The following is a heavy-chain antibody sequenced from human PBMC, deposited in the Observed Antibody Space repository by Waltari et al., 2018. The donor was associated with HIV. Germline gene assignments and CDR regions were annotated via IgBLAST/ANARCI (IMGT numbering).Heavy chain of an antibody. CDR3: AREQVTIFGVPDYSYGMDA. CDR2: GYSNGDT. CDR1: GGSISSGDEF. D-gene: IGHD3-3*01. V-gene: IGHV4-31*03. J-gene: IGHJ6*02. Sequence: QVQLQESGPGLVKPSQTLSLICTVSGGSISSGDEFWSWIRQQPRKGLEWIGYGYSNGDTNYNPSLKSRVTISGGASKNHFSLKLSSVTAADTAVYFCAREQVTIFGVPDYSYGMDAWGQGTTVTVSS.